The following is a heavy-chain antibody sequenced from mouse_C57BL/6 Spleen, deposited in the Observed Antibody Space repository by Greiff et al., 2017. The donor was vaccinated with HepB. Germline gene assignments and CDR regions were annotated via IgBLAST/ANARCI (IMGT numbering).Heavy chain of an antibody. CDR1: GFTFSSYT. CDR3: AREGYGSSDY. CDR2: ISGGGGNT. J-gene: IGHJ2*01. Sequence: DVMLVESGGGLVKPGGSLKLSCAASGFTFSSYTMSWVRQTPEKRLEWVATISGGGGNTYYPDSVKGRFTISRDNAKNTLYLQMSSLRSEDTALYYCAREGYGSSDYWGQGTTLTVAS. D-gene: IGHD1-1*01. V-gene: IGHV5-9*01.